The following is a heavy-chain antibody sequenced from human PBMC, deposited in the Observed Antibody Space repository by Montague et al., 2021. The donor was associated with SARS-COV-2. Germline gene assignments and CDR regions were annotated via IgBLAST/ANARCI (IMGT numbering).Heavy chain of an antibody. V-gene: IGHV2-70*11. CDR3: ARIRYDILTGYQTLFDX. CDR1: GFSLSTSGMC. D-gene: IGHD3-9*01. CDR2: IDWDDDK. Sequence: LVKPTQTLTLTCTFSGFSLSTSGMCVSWIRQPPGKALEWLARIDWDDDKYYSTSLKTRLTISKDTSKNQVVLTMTNMDPVDTATYYCARIRYDILTGYQTLFDXWGQGTLVTVSS. J-gene: IGHJ4*02.